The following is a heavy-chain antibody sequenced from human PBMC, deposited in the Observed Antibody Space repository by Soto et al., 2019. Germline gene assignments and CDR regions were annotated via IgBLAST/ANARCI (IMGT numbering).Heavy chain of an antibody. J-gene: IGHJ4*02. V-gene: IGHV3-74*01. CDR2: INSDGSNT. Sequence: PGGSLRLSCAASGFTFSSYWMHWVRQAPGKGLVWVSGINSDGSNTRYADSVKGRFTISRDNAKNTLYLQMDSLRAEDTAVYYCVKDGDNSGYYLSYYFDHWGQGAPVTVSS. CDR1: GFTFSSYW. D-gene: IGHD3-22*01. CDR3: VKDGDNSGYYLSYYFDH.